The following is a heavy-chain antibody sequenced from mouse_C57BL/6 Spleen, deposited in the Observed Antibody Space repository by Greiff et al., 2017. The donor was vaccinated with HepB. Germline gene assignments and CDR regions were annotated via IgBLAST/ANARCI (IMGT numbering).Heavy chain of an antibody. J-gene: IGHJ4*01. CDR2: INPSNGGT. CDR3: ARDRYYYAMDY. CDR1: GYTFTSYW. V-gene: IGHV1-53*01. Sequence: VKLQQPGTELVKPGASVKLSCKASGYTFTSYWMHWVKQRPGQGLEWIGNINPSNGGTNYNEKFKSKATLTVDKSSSTAYMQRSSLTSEDSAVYYCARDRYYYAMDYWGQGTSVTVSS.